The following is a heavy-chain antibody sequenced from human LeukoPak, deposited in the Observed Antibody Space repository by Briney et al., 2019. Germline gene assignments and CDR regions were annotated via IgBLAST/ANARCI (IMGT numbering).Heavy chain of an antibody. D-gene: IGHD3-16*01. V-gene: IGHV4-39*01. J-gene: IGHJ3*02. CDR3: ARLLSLGAFDI. CDR2: IYYSRST. CDR1: GGSISSTGYY. Sequence: SETLSLTCTVSGGSISSTGYYWGWIRQPPGKGLEWIGSIYYSRSTYYNPSLKSRVTISVDTSKNQFSLKLTSVTAADTAVYYCARLLSLGAFDIWGQGTMVTVSS.